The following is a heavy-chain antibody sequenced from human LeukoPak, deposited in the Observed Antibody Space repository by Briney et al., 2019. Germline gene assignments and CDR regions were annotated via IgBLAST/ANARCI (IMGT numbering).Heavy chain of an antibody. CDR2: IYYSGST. V-gene: IGHV4-39*01. Sequence: SETLSLTCTVSGGSISSGSYYWSWIRQPAGKGLEWIGRIYYSGSTYYNPSLKSRVTISVDTSKNQFSLKLSSVTAADTAVYYCARGYYYDSSGRRDFDYWGQGTLVTVSS. CDR3: ARGYYYDSSGRRDFDY. D-gene: IGHD3-22*01. CDR1: GGSISSGSYY. J-gene: IGHJ4*02.